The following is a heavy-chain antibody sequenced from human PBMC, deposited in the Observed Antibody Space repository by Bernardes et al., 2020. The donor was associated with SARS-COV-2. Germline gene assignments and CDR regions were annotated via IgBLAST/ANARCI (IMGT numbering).Heavy chain of an antibody. CDR1: GGTFNTYA. V-gene: IGHV1-69*13. D-gene: IGHD5-12*01. CDR2: IIPMFGTP. CDR3: ARGRRFRKGGFDYGKWFDP. Sequence: SVKVSCKASGGTFNTYAISWVRQAPGQGLEWMGGIIPMFGTPNYARKFQDRVTITADESTSTGYMELSSLRSDDTAVYYCARGRRFRKGGFDYGKWFDPWGQGTPVTVSS. J-gene: IGHJ5*02.